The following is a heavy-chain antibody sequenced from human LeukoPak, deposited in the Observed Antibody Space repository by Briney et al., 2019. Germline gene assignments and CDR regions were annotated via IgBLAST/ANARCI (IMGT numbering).Heavy chain of an antibody. D-gene: IGHD6-13*01. CDR3: AREREDSSSGGWFDP. J-gene: IGHJ5*02. CDR1: GYTFTGYY. Sequence: ASVKVSCKASGYTFTGYYMHWVRQAPGQGLEWMGWINPNSGGTNYAQKFQGRVTMTRDTSISTAYMELSRLRSDDTAVYYCAREREDSSSGGWFDPWGQETLVTVSS. CDR2: INPNSGGT. V-gene: IGHV1-2*02.